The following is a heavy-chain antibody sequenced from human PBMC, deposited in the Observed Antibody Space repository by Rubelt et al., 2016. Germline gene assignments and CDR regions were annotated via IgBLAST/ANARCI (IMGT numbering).Heavy chain of an antibody. Sequence: EVQLLESGGGLVQPGGSLRLSCTASGFTFSSYAMAWVRQAPGKGLEWVSGTSGSGASTYYADSVKGRFTISRDNSKNTVSLQMNDLRAEDTAVYYCVKGGISSWFDSWGQGTLVIVSS. D-gene: IGHD6-13*01. CDR1: GFTFSSYA. V-gene: IGHV3-23*01. CDR3: VKGGISSWFDS. CDR2: TSGSGAST. J-gene: IGHJ5*01.